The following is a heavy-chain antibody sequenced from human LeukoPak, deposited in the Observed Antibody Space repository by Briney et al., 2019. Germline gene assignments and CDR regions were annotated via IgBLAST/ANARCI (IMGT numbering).Heavy chain of an antibody. Sequence: SETLSLTCAVYGGSFSGYYWSWIRQPPGKGLEWIGEINHSGSTNYNPSLKSRVTISVDTSKNQFSLKLSSVTAADTAVYYCARFSGRYYYYMDVWGKGTTVTVSS. V-gene: IGHV4-34*01. J-gene: IGHJ6*03. CDR2: INHSGST. CDR3: ARFSGRYYYYMDV. CDR1: GGSFSGYY. D-gene: IGHD3-10*01.